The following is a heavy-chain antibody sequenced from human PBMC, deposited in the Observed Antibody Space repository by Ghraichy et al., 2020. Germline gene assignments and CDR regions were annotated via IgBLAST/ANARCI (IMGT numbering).Heavy chain of an antibody. D-gene: IGHD2-15*01. Sequence: ASVKVSCKASGYSFIDYYMHWVRQAPGQGLEWMGWINPNSGDTKYPQKFQGRVTMTRDTSISTAYMELRRLKSDDTAVYYCARGTLGYCSGGSCYSDHWGQGTLVTVSS. CDR1: GYSFIDYY. CDR3: ARGTLGYCSGGSCYSDH. V-gene: IGHV1-2*02. CDR2: INPNSGDT. J-gene: IGHJ4*02.